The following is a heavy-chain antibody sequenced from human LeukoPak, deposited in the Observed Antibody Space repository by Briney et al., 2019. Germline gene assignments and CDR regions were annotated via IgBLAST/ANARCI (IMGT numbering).Heavy chain of an antibody. CDR1: GFTFTNYA. D-gene: IGHD1-1*01. J-gene: IGHJ4*02. Sequence: PGGSLRLSCAASGFTFTNYAMHWVRQAPGKGLEWVAVISYDGNNKYYADSVKGRFTISRDNSKNTLYLQVNSLRAEDTAVYYCARDSSPISRRSSYYFDYWGQGTLVSVSS. V-gene: IGHV3-30*01. CDR3: ARDSSPISRRSSYYFDY. CDR2: ISYDGNNK.